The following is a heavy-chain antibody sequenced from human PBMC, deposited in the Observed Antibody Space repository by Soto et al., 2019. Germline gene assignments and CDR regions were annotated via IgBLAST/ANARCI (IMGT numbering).Heavy chain of an antibody. CDR3: ARDSGDSSGYCLDC. D-gene: IGHD3-22*01. J-gene: IGHJ4*02. V-gene: IGHV3-21*01. Sequence: EVQLVESGGGLVKPGGSLRLSCAASGFTFSSYSMNWVRQAPGKGLEWVSYISNISSYIYYADSVKGRFTISRDNAKNALYLQMNSGRAEDTAVYYCARDSGDSSGYCLDCWGQGTLVTVSS. CDR2: ISNISSYI. CDR1: GFTFSSYS.